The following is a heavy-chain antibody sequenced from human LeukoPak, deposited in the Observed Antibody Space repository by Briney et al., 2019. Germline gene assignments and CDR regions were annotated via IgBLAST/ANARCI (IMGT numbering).Heavy chain of an antibody. V-gene: IGHV1-2*02. CDR2: INPNSGGT. J-gene: IGHJ4*02. D-gene: IGHD5-18*01. CDR3: ARALNPALYSYGYSGVVFHDY. CDR1: GYTFTGYY. Sequence: ASVKVSCKASGYTFTGYYMHWVRQAPGQGLEWMGWINPNSGGTNYAQKFQGRVTMTRDTSISTAYMELSRLRSDDTAVYYCARALNPALYSYGYSGVVFHDYWGQGTLVTVSS.